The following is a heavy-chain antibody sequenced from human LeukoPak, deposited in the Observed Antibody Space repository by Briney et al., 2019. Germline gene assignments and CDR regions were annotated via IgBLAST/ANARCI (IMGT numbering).Heavy chain of an antibody. Sequence: GRSLRLSCAPSGFTFSSYGMHWVRQAPGKGLEWVAVIWYDGSNKYYADSVKGRFTISRDNSKNTLYLQMNSLRAEDTAVYYCARSRGIVVPAAMFDYWGQGTLVTVSS. CDR1: GFTFSSYG. CDR3: ARSRGIVVPAAMFDY. CDR2: IWYDGSNK. D-gene: IGHD2-2*01. V-gene: IGHV3-33*01. J-gene: IGHJ4*02.